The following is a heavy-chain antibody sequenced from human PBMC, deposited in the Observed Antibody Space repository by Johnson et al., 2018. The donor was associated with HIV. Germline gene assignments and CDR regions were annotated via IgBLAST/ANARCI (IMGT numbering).Heavy chain of an antibody. CDR2: ISYDGSNK. V-gene: IGHV3-30*04. J-gene: IGHJ3*02. CDR1: GFTFSSYA. D-gene: IGHD5-24*01. Sequence: QVQLVESGGGVVQPGRSLRLSCAASGFTFSSYAMHWVRQAPGKGLEWVAVISYDGSNKYYADSVKGRFTISRDNSKNTLYLQMNSLRAEDTAVYYCARDGRQLATRGSFDIWGQGTVVTVSS. CDR3: ARDGRQLATRGSFDI.